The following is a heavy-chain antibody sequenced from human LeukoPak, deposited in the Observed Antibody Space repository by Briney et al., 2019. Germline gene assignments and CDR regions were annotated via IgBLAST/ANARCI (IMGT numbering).Heavy chain of an antibody. CDR1: GVSISSYY. D-gene: IGHD6-19*01. V-gene: IGHV4-4*07. J-gene: IGHJ4*02. CDR2: IHTSGST. Sequence: SETLSLTCTVSGVSISSYYWSWIRQPAGKGLEWIGRIHTSGSTNYNPSLKSRVTISVDTSKNQFSLKVSSVTAADTAVYYCARVPWYSSGHNFDYWGQGTLVTVSS. CDR3: ARVPWYSSGHNFDY.